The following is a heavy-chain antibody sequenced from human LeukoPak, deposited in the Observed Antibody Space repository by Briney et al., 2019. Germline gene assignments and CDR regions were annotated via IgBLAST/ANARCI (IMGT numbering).Heavy chain of an antibody. V-gene: IGHV4-4*02. Sequence: SETLSLTCAVSGDSITSNNWWSWVRQPPGKGLEWIGEIYHSGSTNYNPSLKSRVTISADKSKDQFSLKVTSVTAADTAVYYCVRDKRGITMVRGVIDNCYYYGMDVWGQGTTVTVSS. J-gene: IGHJ6*02. CDR1: GDSITSNNW. CDR2: IYHSGST. D-gene: IGHD3-10*01. CDR3: VRDKRGITMVRGVIDNCYYYGMDV.